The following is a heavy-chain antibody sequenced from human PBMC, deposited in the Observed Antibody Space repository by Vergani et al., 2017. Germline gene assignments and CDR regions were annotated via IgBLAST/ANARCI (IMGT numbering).Heavy chain of an antibody. D-gene: IGHD3-3*01. Sequence: QVQLQESGPGLVKPSETLSLTCTVSGGSISSYYWSWIRQPPGKGLEWIGYIYYSGSTNYKPSLKSRVTISVDTSKNQFSLKLRSVTAADTAVYYCARIRNHYYYMDVWGKGITVTVSS. CDR2: IYYSGST. V-gene: IGHV4-59*01. CDR1: GGSISSYY. J-gene: IGHJ6*03. CDR3: ARIRNHYYYMDV.